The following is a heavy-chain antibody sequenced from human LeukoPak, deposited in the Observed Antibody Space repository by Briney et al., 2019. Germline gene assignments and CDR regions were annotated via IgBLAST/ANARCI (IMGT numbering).Heavy chain of an antibody. Sequence: GGALRLSCAASGFTFSSYAMHWVRQAPGKGLEWVAVISYDGSNKYYADSVNGRFTISRDNSKNTLYLQMNSLRAEYTAVYYCARDPAPLRGGYLDLWGRGTLVTVSS. CDR2: ISYDGSNK. CDR3: ARDPAPLRGGYLDL. CDR1: GFTFSSYA. V-gene: IGHV3-30*01. D-gene: IGHD3-10*01. J-gene: IGHJ2*01.